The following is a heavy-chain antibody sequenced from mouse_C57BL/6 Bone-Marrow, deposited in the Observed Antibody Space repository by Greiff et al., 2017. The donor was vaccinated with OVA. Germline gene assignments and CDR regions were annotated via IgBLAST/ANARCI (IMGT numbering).Heavy chain of an antibody. CDR2: INPNNGGT. J-gene: IGHJ1*03. D-gene: IGHD1-1*01. CDR3: LYGSRGYWYFDV. V-gene: IGHV1-18*01. Sequence: EVQLQQSGPELVKPGASVKIPCKASGYTFTDYNMDWVKQSHGKSLEWIGDINPNNGGTIYNQKFKGKATLTVDKSSSTAYMELRSLTSEDTAVYYCLYGSRGYWYFDVWGTGTTVTVSS. CDR1: GYTFTDYN.